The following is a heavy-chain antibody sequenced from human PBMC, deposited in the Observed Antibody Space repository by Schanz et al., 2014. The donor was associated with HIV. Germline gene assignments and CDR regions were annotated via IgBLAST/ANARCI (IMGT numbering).Heavy chain of an antibody. J-gene: IGHJ6*02. CDR3: ARDRSSSHYSYFYAMDV. CDR1: GGSINTRDYH. Sequence: QLQLQESGPGLVKPSETLSLTCNVSGGSINTRDYHWGWIRQPPGKGLEWIGTIYYSGSTYYNPSLKSRVTISIDTSRNQFSLKLRSVTAADTAVYFCARDRSSSHYSYFYAMDVWGQGTTVTVSS. D-gene: IGHD6-13*01. V-gene: IGHV4-39*07. CDR2: IYYSGST.